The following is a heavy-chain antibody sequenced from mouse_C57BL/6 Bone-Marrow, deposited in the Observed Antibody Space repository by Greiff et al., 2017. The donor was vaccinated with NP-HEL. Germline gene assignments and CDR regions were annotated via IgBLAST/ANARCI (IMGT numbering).Heavy chain of an antibody. V-gene: IGHV1-80*01. J-gene: IGHJ3*01. Sequence: QVQLKESGAELVKPGASVKISCKASGYEFSNYWMNWVKQRPGKGLEWIGQIYPGDGDTNYNGKFKDKATLTADKSSSTAYMQLSRLTSEVSAVYFCARGAYWGQGTLVTVSA. CDR2: IYPGDGDT. CDR3: ARGAY. CDR1: GYEFSNYW.